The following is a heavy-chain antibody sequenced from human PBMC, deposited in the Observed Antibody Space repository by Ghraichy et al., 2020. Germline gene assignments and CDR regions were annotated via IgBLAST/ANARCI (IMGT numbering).Heavy chain of an antibody. D-gene: IGHD3-10*01. CDR3: ARSVGGRFPDV. CDR1: GGSISSSSYY. Sequence: SETLSLTCTVSGGSISSSSYYWGWVRQPPGKGLEWIGSMSFGGNTYYNVSLKSRVTISEDTSKNQFSPKLSSVTAADTAVYYCARSVGGRFPDVWGKGTTVTVSS. CDR2: MSFGGNT. J-gene: IGHJ6*04. V-gene: IGHV4-39*07.